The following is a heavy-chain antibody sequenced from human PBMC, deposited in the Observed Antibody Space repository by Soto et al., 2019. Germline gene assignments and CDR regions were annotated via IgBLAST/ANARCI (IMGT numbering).Heavy chain of an antibody. Sequence: GGSLRLSCAASGFTFSSYDMHWVRQATGKGLEWVSAIGTAGDTYYPGSVKGRFTISRENAKNSLYLRMNSLRAGDTAVYYCARIWSNGAFDIWGQGTMVTVSS. CDR1: GFTFSSYD. CDR2: IGTAGDT. V-gene: IGHV3-13*01. CDR3: ARIWSNGAFDI. D-gene: IGHD3-16*01. J-gene: IGHJ3*02.